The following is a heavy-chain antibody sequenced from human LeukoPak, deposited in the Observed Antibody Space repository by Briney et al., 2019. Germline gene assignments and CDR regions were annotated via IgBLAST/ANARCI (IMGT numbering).Heavy chain of an antibody. CDR1: GGSLSSYY. Sequence: SEPLSLTCAVYGGSLSSYYWRWIRQSAGKGLEWIGRIYTSGSTNYNPSLKSRVTMSVDTSKNQFSLKLSSVTAADTAVYYCARLPGGDSSSVVAFDIWGQGTMVTVSS. D-gene: IGHD2-21*02. J-gene: IGHJ3*02. CDR2: IYTSGST. V-gene: IGHV4-59*10. CDR3: ARLPGGDSSSVVAFDI.